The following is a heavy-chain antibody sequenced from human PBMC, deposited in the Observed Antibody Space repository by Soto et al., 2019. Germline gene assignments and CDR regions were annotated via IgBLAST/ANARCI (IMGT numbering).Heavy chain of an antibody. V-gene: IGHV4-31*03. CDR2: IYYSGRA. CDR1: GGSISSGGYY. D-gene: IGHD2-2*01. Sequence: QVQLQESGPGLVKPSQTLSLTCTVSGGSISSGGYYWSWIRQHPGKGLEWIGYIYYSGRAYYNPSLKRRVTISVDTSKNQFSLRLSSVTAADTAVYYCARDAGGWYQLRSPWFDPWGQGTLVTVSS. CDR3: ARDAGGWYQLRSPWFDP. J-gene: IGHJ5*02.